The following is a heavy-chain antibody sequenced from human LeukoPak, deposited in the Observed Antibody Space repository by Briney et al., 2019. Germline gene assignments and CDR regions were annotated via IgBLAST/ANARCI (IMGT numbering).Heavy chain of an antibody. CDR3: NTLGSDYGDLYFDY. J-gene: IGHJ4*02. Sequence: GGSLRLSCAASGFTFSSYGMHWVRQAPGKGLEWVAVISYDGSNKYYADSVKGRFTISRDNPKNTLYLQMNSLRAEDTAVYYCNTLGSDYGDLYFDYWGQGTLVTVSS. CDR1: GFTFSSYG. V-gene: IGHV3-30*03. CDR2: ISYDGSNK. D-gene: IGHD4-17*01.